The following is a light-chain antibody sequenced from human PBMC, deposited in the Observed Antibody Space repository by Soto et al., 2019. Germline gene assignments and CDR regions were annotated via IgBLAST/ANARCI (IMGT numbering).Light chain of an antibody. CDR1: QGISSY. CDR3: QQYNTYYT. J-gene: IGKJ2*01. CDR2: AAS. Sequence: DIQLTQSPSFLSASVGDRVTITCRASQGISSYLAWYQQKPGKAPKLLIYAASTLQSGVPSRFSGSGSGTEFTLTISSLQPEDFATYYCQQYNTYYTFGQGTKLEIK. V-gene: IGKV1-9*01.